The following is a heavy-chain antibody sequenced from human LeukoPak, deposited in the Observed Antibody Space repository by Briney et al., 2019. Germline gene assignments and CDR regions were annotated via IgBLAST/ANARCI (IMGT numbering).Heavy chain of an antibody. V-gene: IGHV3-9*01. J-gene: IGHJ4*02. CDR1: GFTFDDYA. D-gene: IGHD3-22*01. CDR2: ISWNSGSI. Sequence: GGSLRLSCAASGFTFDDYAMHWVRQAPGKGLEWVSGISWNSGSIGYADSVKGRFTISRDNSKSTLYLQMNSLRAEDTAVYYCARDYYDSSGYYYLGYWGQGTLVTVSS. CDR3: ARDYYDSSGYYYLGY.